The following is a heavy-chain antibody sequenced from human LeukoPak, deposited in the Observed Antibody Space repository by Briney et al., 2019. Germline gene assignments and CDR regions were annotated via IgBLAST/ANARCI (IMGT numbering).Heavy chain of an antibody. CDR3: AAEYGDYVDY. V-gene: IGHV4-4*07. Sequence: SETLSLTCTVSGGSISSYYLSWIRQPAGKGLEWIGRIYTSGSTNYNPSLKSRVTMSVDTSKNQFSLKLSSVAAADTAVYCCAAEYGDYVDYWGQGTLVTVSS. J-gene: IGHJ4*02. CDR1: GGSISSYY. CDR2: IYTSGST. D-gene: IGHD4-17*01.